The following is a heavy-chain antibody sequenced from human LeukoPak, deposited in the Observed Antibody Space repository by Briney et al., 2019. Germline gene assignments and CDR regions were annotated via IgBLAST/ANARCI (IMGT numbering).Heavy chain of an antibody. CDR3: AREPPDHYSSGWYGYGMDV. D-gene: IGHD6-19*01. J-gene: IGHJ6*02. Sequence: GGSLRLSCAASGFTFSSYAMHWVRQAPGKGLEWVAVISYDGSNKYYADSVKGRFTISRDNSKNTLYLQMNSLRAEDTAVYYCAREPPDHYSSGWYGYGMDVWGQGTTVTVSS. CDR2: ISYDGSNK. CDR1: GFTFSSYA. V-gene: IGHV3-30*14.